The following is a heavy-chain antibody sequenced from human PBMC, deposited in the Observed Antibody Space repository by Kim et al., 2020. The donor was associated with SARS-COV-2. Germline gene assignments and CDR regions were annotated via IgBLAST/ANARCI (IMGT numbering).Heavy chain of an antibody. D-gene: IGHD3-10*01. CDR3: ATQGTQTPYYYYYGMDV. CDR2: IYPGDSDA. CDR1: GYSFTSYW. J-gene: IGHJ6*02. V-gene: IGHV5-51*01. Sequence: GESLQISCKGSGYSFTSYWIGWVRQMPGKGLEWMGIIYPGDSDARYSPSFQGQVTISADKSISTAYLQWSSLKASDTAMYYCATQGTQTPYYYYYGMDVWGQGTTVTVSS.